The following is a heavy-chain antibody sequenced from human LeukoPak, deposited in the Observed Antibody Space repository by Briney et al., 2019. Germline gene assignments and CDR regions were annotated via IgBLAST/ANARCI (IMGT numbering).Heavy chain of an antibody. Sequence: SETLSLTCTVSGASINSGGYYWGWICQHPGKGLEWLGYIYYTGSTYYNPTLKSRVTISLDTSKNQFSLKLSSVTAADTAVYYCARGSGWSHFDYRGQGTLVTVSS. CDR3: ARGSGWSHFDY. D-gene: IGHD6-19*01. V-gene: IGHV4-31*03. J-gene: IGHJ4*02. CDR1: GASINSGGYY. CDR2: IYYTGST.